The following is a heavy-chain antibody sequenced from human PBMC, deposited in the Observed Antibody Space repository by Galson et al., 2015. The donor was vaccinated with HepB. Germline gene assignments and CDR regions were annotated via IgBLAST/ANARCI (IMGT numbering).Heavy chain of an antibody. Sequence: SLRLSCAASGFTFSSYSMNWVRQAPGKGLEWVSSISSSSSYIYYADSVKGRFTISRDNAKNSQYLQMNSLRAEDTAVYYCARDLQGLWFGEPDDAFDIWGQGTMVTVSS. V-gene: IGHV3-21*01. J-gene: IGHJ3*02. CDR3: ARDLQGLWFGEPDDAFDI. D-gene: IGHD3-10*01. CDR2: ISSSSSYI. CDR1: GFTFSSYS.